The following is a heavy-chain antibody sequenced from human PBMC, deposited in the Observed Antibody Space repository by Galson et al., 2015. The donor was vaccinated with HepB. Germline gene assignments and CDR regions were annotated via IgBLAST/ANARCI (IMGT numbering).Heavy chain of an antibody. Sequence: SLRLSCAASGFTFSSYGMRWVRQAPGKGLEWVAVISYDGSNKYYADSVKGRFTISRDNSKNTLYLQMNSLRAEDTAVYYCAKDRGGYDSFFDYWGQGTLVTVSS. V-gene: IGHV3-30*18. D-gene: IGHD5-12*01. CDR3: AKDRGGYDSFFDY. CDR1: GFTFSSYG. J-gene: IGHJ4*02. CDR2: ISYDGSNK.